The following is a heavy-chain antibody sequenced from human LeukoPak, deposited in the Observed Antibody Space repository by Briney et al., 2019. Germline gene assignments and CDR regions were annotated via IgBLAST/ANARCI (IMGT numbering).Heavy chain of an antibody. CDR1: GYTFTGYY. V-gene: IGHV1-2*02. J-gene: IGHJ5*02. CDR3: ASRRTFRQIAAAATNWFDP. CDR2: INPNSGAT. Sequence: ASVKVSCKASGYTFTGYYMHWVRQAPGQGLEWMGWINPNSGATNYAQKFQGRVTMTRDTSISTAYMELSRLRSDDTAVYYCASRRTFRQIAAAATNWFDPWGQGTLVTVSS. D-gene: IGHD6-13*01.